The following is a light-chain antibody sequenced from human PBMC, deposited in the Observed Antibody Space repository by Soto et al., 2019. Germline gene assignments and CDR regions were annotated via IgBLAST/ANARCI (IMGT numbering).Light chain of an antibody. J-gene: IGKJ2*01. Sequence: ELVLTQSPRHLSLSPGERATLSCRASQSVSRSYLAWYQQKPGQAPRLVKYGASSRATGIPDRFTGSGSGTDFTLTISRLEPEDFAVYSCQHSGDSSHTFGQGTKLEIK. CDR2: GAS. V-gene: IGKV3-20*01. CDR3: QHSGDSSHT. CDR1: QSVSRSY.